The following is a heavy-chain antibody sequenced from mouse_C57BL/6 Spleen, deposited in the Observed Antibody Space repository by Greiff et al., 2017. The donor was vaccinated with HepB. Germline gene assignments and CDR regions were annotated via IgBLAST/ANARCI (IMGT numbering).Heavy chain of an antibody. D-gene: IGHD2-4*01. Sequence: DVHLVESGGGLVKPGGSLKLSCAASGFTFSDYGMHWVRQAPEKGLEWVAYISSGSSTIYYADTVKGRCTISRDNAKNTLFLQMTSLRSEDTAMYYCATDYDDGYYYAMDYWGQGTSVTVSS. CDR2: ISSGSSTI. J-gene: IGHJ4*01. V-gene: IGHV5-17*01. CDR1: GFTFSDYG. CDR3: ATDYDDGYYYAMDY.